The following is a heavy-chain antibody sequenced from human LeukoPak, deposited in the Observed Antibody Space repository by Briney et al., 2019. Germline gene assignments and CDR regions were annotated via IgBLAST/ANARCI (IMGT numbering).Heavy chain of an antibody. CDR3: ARNDLGQYYFDY. CDR1: GYTFTSYY. D-gene: IGHD3-3*01. J-gene: IGHJ4*02. Sequence: GASVRVSCKASGYTFTSYYMHWVRQAPGQGLEWMGIINHSGGSTSYAQKFQGRVTMTRDTSTSTVYMELSSLRSEDTAVYYCARNDLGQYYFDYWGQGTLVTVSS. CDR2: INHSGGST. V-gene: IGHV1-46*01.